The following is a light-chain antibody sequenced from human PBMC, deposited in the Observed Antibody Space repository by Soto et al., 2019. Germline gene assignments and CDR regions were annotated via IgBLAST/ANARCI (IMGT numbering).Light chain of an antibody. V-gene: IGLV2-14*01. CDR3: SSYTTYSTYV. CDR2: EVS. J-gene: IGLJ1*01. CDR1: NTDVGAYNY. Sequence: QSALTQPASVSGSPGQSITVSCTGTNTDVGAYNYVSWYQQQPGKAPKLMIYEVSNRPSGVSNRFSGSKSGNTASLTISGLQAEDEADYYCSSYTTYSTYVFGTGTKLTVL.